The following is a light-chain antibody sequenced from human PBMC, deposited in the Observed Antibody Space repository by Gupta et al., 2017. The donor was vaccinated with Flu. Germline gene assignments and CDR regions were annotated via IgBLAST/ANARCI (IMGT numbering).Light chain of an antibody. Sequence: ITISCTGTSSDVGGYNSVSWYQQHPGKAPKLMIYEVSNRPSGVSNRFSGSKSGNAASLTISGLQAEDEADYYCSSYTSSSNTRVFGTGTQVTVL. V-gene: IGLV2-14*01. CDR1: SSDVGGYNS. CDR3: SSYTSSSNTRV. CDR2: EVS. J-gene: IGLJ1*01.